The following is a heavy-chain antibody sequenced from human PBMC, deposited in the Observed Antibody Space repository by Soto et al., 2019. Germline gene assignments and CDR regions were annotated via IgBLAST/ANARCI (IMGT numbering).Heavy chain of an antibody. CDR1: GFTFSSYA. CDR2: ISGSGGST. D-gene: IGHD6-6*01. J-gene: IGHJ6*02. V-gene: IGHV3-23*01. CDR3: AKDLGSSDYYYYGMDV. Sequence: LRLSCAASGFTFSSYAMSWVRQAPGKGLEWVSAISGSGGSTYYADSVKGRFTISRDNSKNTLYLQMNSLRAEDTAVYYCAKDLGSSDYYYYGMDVWGQGTTVTVSS.